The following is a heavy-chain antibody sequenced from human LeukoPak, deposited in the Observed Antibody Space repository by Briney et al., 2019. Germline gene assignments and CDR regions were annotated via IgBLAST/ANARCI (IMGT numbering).Heavy chain of an antibody. J-gene: IGHJ5*02. CDR3: ARGYGSGSYYVYDWFDP. Sequence: SETLSLACTVSGGSISSYYWSWIRQPPGKGLEWIGYIYYSGSTNYNPSLKSRVTISVGTSKNQFSLKLSSVTAADTAVYYCARGYGSGSYYVYDWFDPWGQGTLVTVSS. V-gene: IGHV4-59*01. CDR1: GGSISSYY. D-gene: IGHD3-10*01. CDR2: IYYSGST.